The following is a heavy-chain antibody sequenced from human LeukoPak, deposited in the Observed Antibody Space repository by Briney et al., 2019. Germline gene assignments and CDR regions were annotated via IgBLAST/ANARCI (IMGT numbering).Heavy chain of an antibody. V-gene: IGHV3-23*01. D-gene: IGHD2-2*01. J-gene: IGHJ5*02. CDR3: AKDERYCSSTSCYDWFDP. Sequence: GGSLRLSCAASGFTFSSYAMSWVRQAPGKGLEWVSATSGSGGSTYYADSVKGRFTISRDNSKNTLYLQMNSLRAEDTAVYYCAKDERYCSSTSCYDWFDPWGQGTLVTVSS. CDR1: GFTFSSYA. CDR2: TSGSGGST.